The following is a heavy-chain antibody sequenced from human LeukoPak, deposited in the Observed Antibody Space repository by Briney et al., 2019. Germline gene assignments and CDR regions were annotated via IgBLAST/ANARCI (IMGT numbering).Heavy chain of an antibody. Sequence: GASVKVSCKASGYTFTSYGISWVRQAPGQGLEWMGWISAHNGNTNYAQKLQGRVTMTTDTSTSTAYMELRSLRSDDTAVYYCARDKDYDILTGYPPYAYWGQGTLVTVSS. CDR1: GYTFTSYG. V-gene: IGHV1-18*01. CDR3: ARDKDYDILTGYPPYAY. CDR2: ISAHNGNT. D-gene: IGHD3-9*01. J-gene: IGHJ4*02.